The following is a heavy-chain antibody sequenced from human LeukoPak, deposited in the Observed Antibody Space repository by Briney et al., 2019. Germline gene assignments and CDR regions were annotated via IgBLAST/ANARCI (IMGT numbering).Heavy chain of an antibody. CDR1: GFTFSSYW. J-gene: IGHJ4*02. Sequence: GGSLRLSCAASGFTFSSYWMSWVRQAPGKGLELVANIKQDGSEKYYVDSVKGRFTISRDNAKNSLYLQMNSLRAEDTAVYYCARVFGWELLFYFDYWGQGTLVTVSS. V-gene: IGHV3-7*01. CDR3: ARVFGWELLFYFDY. D-gene: IGHD1-26*01. CDR2: IKQDGSEK.